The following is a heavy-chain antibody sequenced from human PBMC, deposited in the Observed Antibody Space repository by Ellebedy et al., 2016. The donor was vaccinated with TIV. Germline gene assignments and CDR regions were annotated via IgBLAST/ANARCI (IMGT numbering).Heavy chain of an antibody. CDR1: GFTFGDYA. V-gene: IGHV3-66*01. CDR2: IYSGGST. CDR3: ARDMVLSSSWYYFDY. D-gene: IGHD6-13*01. Sequence: GGSLRLSCTASGFTFGDYAMSWFRQAPGKGLEWVSVIYSGGSTYYADSVKGRFTISRDNAKNSLYLQMNSLRAEDTAVYYCARDMVLSSSWYYFDYWGQGTLVTVSS. J-gene: IGHJ4*02.